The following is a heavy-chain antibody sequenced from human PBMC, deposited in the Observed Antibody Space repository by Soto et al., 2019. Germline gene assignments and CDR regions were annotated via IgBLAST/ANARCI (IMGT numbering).Heavy chain of an antibody. CDR2: IYYSGST. CDR3: ARGHYDFWSGYFATIDY. V-gene: IGHV4-59*08. Sequence: PSETLSLTCTVSGGSISSYYWSWIRQPPGKGLEWIGYIYYSGSTNYNPSLKSRVTISSDTSKDQFSLKLTSMTAADTAVYYCARGHYDFWSGYFATIDYWAREPWSPSPQ. CDR1: GGSISSYY. D-gene: IGHD3-3*01. J-gene: IGHJ4*02.